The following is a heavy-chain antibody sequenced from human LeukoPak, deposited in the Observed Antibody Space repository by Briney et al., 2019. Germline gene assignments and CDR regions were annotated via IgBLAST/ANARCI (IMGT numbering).Heavy chain of an antibody. CDR2: ISAYNGNT. CDR1: GYTFTSYG. Sequence: GASVKVSCKASGYTFTSYGISWVRQAPGQGLEWMGWISAYNGNTNYAQKLQGRVTMTTDTSTSTAYMELRSLRSDDTAVYYCARDWYYDFWSGREVFDYWGQGTLVTVSS. V-gene: IGHV1-18*01. D-gene: IGHD3-3*01. CDR3: ARDWYYDFWSGREVFDY. J-gene: IGHJ4*02.